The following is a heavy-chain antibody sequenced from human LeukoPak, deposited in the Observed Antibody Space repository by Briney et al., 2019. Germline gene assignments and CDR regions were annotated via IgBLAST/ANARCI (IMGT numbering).Heavy chain of an antibody. D-gene: IGHD6-19*01. Sequence: GGSLRLSCSASGFNFRMHAMHWVRQAPGKGLEWVAMIWRGGNYKFYVDSVKGRSTIFRDDSRSMLYLQMDSLTAEDTAVFYCVIDPPDSGWAFWSWGQGALVTVSS. CDR3: VIDPPDSGWAFWS. CDR1: GFNFRMHA. CDR2: IWRGGNYK. V-gene: IGHV3-33*01. J-gene: IGHJ5*02.